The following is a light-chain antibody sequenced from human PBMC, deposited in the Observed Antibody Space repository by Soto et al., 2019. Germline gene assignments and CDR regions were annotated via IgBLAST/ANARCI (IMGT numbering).Light chain of an antibody. V-gene: IGKV1-39*01. Sequence: DIQMTQSPFSLSAPVGDRVTITCRASQSISNYLNWYQQKQGKAPKLLIYAASTLQSRVPSRFSGSGSGTDFTLTISSLQPEDSATYYCQQSYGTPIIFGQGTRLEIK. CDR2: AAS. CDR1: QSISNY. J-gene: IGKJ5*01. CDR3: QQSYGTPII.